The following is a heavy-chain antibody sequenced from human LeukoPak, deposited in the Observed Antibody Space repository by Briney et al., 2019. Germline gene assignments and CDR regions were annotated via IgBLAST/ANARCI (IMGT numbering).Heavy chain of an antibody. CDR3: ARDWMGYCSSNSCYLYYMDV. J-gene: IGHJ6*03. CDR1: GFSFSSYW. Sequence: GGSLRLSCAASGFSFSSYWMSRVRQAPGKGLEWVANIKEDGSEKDYVDSVRGRFTISRDNARNSLYLQMNSLRAEDTAVYYCARDWMGYCSSNSCYLYYMDVWGKGTTVTVSS. D-gene: IGHD2-2*01. CDR2: IKEDGSEK. V-gene: IGHV3-7*01.